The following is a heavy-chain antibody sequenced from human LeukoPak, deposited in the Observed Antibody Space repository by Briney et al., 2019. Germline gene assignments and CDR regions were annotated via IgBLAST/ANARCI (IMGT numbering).Heavy chain of an antibody. J-gene: IGHJ4*02. CDR1: GFTFSSYA. CDR3: AKTVGGYYYNY. Sequence: GGSLRLSCVASGFTFSSYAMTWVRQAPGKGLEWVSAISGSGGSTYYADSVKGRFTISRDNSKNTLYLQMNSLRAEDTAVYYCAKTVGGYYYNYWGQGTLVTVSS. CDR2: ISGSGGST. D-gene: IGHD3-22*01. V-gene: IGHV3-23*01.